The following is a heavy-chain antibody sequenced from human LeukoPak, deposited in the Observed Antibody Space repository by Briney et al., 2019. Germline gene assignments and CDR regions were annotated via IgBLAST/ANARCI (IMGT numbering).Heavy chain of an antibody. Sequence: GESLRLSCAASGFTFSYYWMTWVRQAPGKGLEWVANIKQDGSEKYYVDSVKGRFTISRDNAKNSLYLQMNSLRAEDTALYYCARDWFTRLGELSPDRAFDYWGQGTLVTASS. CDR1: GFTFSYYW. D-gene: IGHD3-16*02. CDR3: ARDWFTRLGELSPDRAFDY. V-gene: IGHV3-7*03. CDR2: IKQDGSEK. J-gene: IGHJ4*02.